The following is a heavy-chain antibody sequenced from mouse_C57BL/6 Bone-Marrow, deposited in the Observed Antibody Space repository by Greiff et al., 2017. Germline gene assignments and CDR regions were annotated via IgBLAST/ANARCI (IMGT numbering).Heavy chain of an antibody. Sequence: EVKLMESVAELVRPGASVKLSCTASGFNIKNTYMHWVKQRPEKGLEWIGRIDPANGNTTYAPKFQGKATIPADTSSNTAYLQLSSLTSEDTSIYYCSIWVGRCFDYWGQGTTLTVSS. D-gene: IGHD4-1*01. J-gene: IGHJ2*01. CDR2: IDPANGNT. CDR3: SIWVGRCFDY. CDR1: GFNIKNTY. V-gene: IGHV14-3*01.